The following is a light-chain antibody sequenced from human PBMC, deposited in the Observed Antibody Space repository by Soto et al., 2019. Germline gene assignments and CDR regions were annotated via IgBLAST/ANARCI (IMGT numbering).Light chain of an antibody. CDR1: ESISRN. Sequence: EMVGTQSPATLSMSPGGRATLSCRTSESISRNLAWYQQKLGQAPRLLIYGASTRATGVPDRFTGSGSGTDFILTITSLQSEDFGIYYCQQYYHWPRTFGQGTKVGIK. V-gene: IGKV3-15*01. CDR3: QQYYHWPRT. CDR2: GAS. J-gene: IGKJ1*01.